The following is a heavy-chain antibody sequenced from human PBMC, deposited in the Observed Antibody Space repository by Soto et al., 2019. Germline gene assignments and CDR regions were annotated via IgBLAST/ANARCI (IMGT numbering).Heavy chain of an antibody. V-gene: IGHV3-64D*06. Sequence: PGGSLRLSCSASGFTFSSYAMHWVRQAPGKGLEYVSAISSNGGSTYYADSVKGRFTISRDNSKNTLYLQMSSLRAEDTAVYYCVNVLLWFGELLYPQDDYWGLGTLVTVSS. J-gene: IGHJ4*02. D-gene: IGHD3-10*01. CDR1: GFTFSSYA. CDR2: ISSNGGST. CDR3: VNVLLWFGELLYPQDDY.